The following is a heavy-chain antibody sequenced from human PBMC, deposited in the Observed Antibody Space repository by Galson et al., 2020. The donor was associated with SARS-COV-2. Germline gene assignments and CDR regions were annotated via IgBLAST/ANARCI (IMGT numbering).Heavy chain of an antibody. CDR3: ARDPLLLLGYYYYYGMDV. D-gene: IGHD3-10*01. J-gene: IGHJ6*02. CDR1: GYTFTSYG. CDR2: ISAYNGNT. V-gene: IGHV1-18*04. Sequence: ASVKVSCKASGYTFTSYGISWVRQAPGQGPEWMGWISAYNGNTNYAQKLQGRVTMTTDTSTSTAYMELRSLRSDDTAVYYCARDPLLLLGYYYYYGMDVWGQGTTVTVSS.